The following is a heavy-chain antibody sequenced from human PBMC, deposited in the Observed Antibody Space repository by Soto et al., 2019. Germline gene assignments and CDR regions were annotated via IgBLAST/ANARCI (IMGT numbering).Heavy chain of an antibody. J-gene: IGHJ4*02. CDR2: VYGNGDT. CDR1: GFSVSANH. Sequence: EVQLVESGGGLTQPGGSLRLSCAVSGFSVSANHVTWVRQATGKGLEWVSVVYGNGDTYYADSVKGRFTISRDSSMNMVYLQMNSLRVEDTALYYCAGYGGNSGWGQGILVTVSS. V-gene: IGHV3-53*01. D-gene: IGHD4-17*01. CDR3: AGYGGNSG.